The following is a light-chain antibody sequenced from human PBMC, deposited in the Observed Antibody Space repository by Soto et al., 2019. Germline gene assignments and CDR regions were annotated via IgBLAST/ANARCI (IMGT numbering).Light chain of an antibody. J-gene: IGKJ4*01. CDR2: GAS. V-gene: IGKV1-39*01. CDR1: ETISHY. Sequence: IHMTQSPSSLSASVGDRVTLTCRASETISHYLNWYRQKPGKAPELLIYGASKLQSGVPSRFSASGSGTDFTLTIASLQPEDCATYYCQQSSTTPLTFGGGTRVEVK. CDR3: QQSSTTPLT.